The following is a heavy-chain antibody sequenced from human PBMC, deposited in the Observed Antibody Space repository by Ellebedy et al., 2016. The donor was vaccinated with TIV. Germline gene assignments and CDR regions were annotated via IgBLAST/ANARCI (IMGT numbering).Heavy chain of an antibody. J-gene: IGHJ5*01. V-gene: IGHV1-46*01. Sequence: AASVKVFCKASADTLSGHFVHWVRQAPGQGLEWMGVTHPSGGTRGYAQRFQGRVSMTRDTSANTIYMELKSLRPEDTAVYYCARELGQFDSWGQGTPVTVSS. CDR2: THPSGGTR. CDR3: ARELGQFDS. CDR1: ADTLSGHF. D-gene: IGHD3-16*01.